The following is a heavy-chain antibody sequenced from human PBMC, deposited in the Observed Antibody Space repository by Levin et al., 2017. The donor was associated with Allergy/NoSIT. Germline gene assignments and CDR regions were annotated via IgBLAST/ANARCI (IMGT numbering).Heavy chain of an antibody. CDR1: GGTFSSYA. CDR2: IIPIFGTA. D-gene: IGHD6-19*01. CDR3: ARAPAGNKGIAVAETYGYFDL. J-gene: IGHJ2*01. Sequence: EASVKVSCKASGGTFSSYAISWVRQAPGQGLEWMGGIIPIFGTANYAQKSQGRVTITADESTSTAYMELSSLRSEDTAVYYCARAPAGNKGIAVAETYGYFDLWGRGTLVTVSS. V-gene: IGHV1-69*13.